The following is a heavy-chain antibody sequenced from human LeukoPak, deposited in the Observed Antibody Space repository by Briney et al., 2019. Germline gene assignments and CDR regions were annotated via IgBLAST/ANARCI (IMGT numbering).Heavy chain of an antibody. V-gene: IGHV1-69*04. CDR1: GGTFSSYA. Sequence: SVKVSCKASGGTFSSYAISWVRQAPGQGLEWMGRIIPIPGIANYAHKFQGRVTITADKSTSTAYMEMSSLVAEDAAVYYCAREGMTTVPPYLDFWARETLDSVSS. CDR2: IIPIPGIA. CDR3: AREGMTTVPPYLDF. D-gene: IGHD4-17*01. J-gene: IGHJ4*02.